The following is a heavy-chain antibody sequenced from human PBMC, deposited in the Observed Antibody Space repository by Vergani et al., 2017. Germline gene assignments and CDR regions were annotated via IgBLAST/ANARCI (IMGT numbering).Heavy chain of an antibody. Sequence: EVQVVESGGGLIKPGGSLRLSCVVSGITFKNAWINWVRQAPGKGLEWVSAISGSGGSTYYADSVKGRFTISRDNSKNTLSLQMNSLTAEDTAIYYCAGPQGTSAYYYGGFDYWGQGILVTVSS. J-gene: IGHJ4*02. CDR2: ISGSGGST. V-gene: IGHV3-23*04. D-gene: IGHD3-22*01. CDR3: AGPQGTSAYYYGGFDY. CDR1: GITFKNAW.